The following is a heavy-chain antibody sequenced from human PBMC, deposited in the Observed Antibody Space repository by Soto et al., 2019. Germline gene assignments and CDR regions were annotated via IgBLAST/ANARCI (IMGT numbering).Heavy chain of an antibody. J-gene: IGHJ4*02. D-gene: IGHD2-2*01. CDR3: ARDGEEEGVPAAQPPFDY. CDR1: GFTFSDYY. V-gene: IGHV3-11*01. CDR2: ISSSGSTI. Sequence: QVQLVESGGGLVKPGGSLRLSCAASGFTFSDYYMSWIRQAPGKGLECVSYISSSGSTIYYADSVKGRGTISRYNAKNYLYLQMTSLRAEDTAVYYCARDGEEEGVPAAQPPFDYWGQGTLVTVSS.